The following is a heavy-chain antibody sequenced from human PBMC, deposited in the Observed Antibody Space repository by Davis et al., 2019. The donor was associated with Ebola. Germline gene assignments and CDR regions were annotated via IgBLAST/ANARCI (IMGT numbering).Heavy chain of an antibody. CDR2: FCTGGTT. CDR1: GGSISSYY. V-gene: IGHV4-4*07. Sequence: SETLSLTCTVSGGSISSYYWSWIRQTAVKGLEWIGRFCTGGTTNYNPSLKGRVTVSADTSTNQFSLILTSVTAADTAVYYCARFDVLQPFDLWGQGTAVTVSS. J-gene: IGHJ3*01. CDR3: ARFDVLQPFDL. D-gene: IGHD1-1*01.